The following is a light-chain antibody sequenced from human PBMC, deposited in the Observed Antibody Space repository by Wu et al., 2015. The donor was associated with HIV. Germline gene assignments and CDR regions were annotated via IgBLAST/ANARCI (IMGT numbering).Light chain of an antibody. CDR2: AAS. J-gene: IGKJ1*01. CDR3: QQSYITTWT. V-gene: IGKV1-39*01. CDR1: QSISSY. Sequence: DIQMTQSPSSLSASVGDRVTITCRASQSISSYLNWYQQKPGKAPKLLIYAASSLQSGVPSRFSGSGSGTDFTLTVSSLQPEDFATYYCQQSYITTWTFGQGPRWKSN.